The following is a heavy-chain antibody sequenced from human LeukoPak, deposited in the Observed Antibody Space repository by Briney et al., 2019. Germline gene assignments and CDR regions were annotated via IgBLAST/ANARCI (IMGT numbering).Heavy chain of an antibody. CDR2: IYSGGST. V-gene: IGHV3-53*01. Sequence: GGSLRLSCAASGFNFSSYSMKWVRQAPGKGLEWGSVIYSGGSTYYADSVKGRFTISRDNSKNTLYLQMNSLRAEDTAVYYCARAYLDGGYYSYYFDYWGQGTLVTVSS. J-gene: IGHJ4*02. CDR3: ARAYLDGGYYSYYFDY. CDR1: GFNFSSYS. D-gene: IGHD3-22*01.